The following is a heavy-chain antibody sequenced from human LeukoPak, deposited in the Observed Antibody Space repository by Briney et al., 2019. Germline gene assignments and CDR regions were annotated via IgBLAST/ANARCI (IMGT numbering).Heavy chain of an antibody. V-gene: IGHV1-24*01. D-gene: IGHD2-2*03. J-gene: IGHJ4*02. CDR2: FDPEDGET. CDR3: STVGYCSSTSCYYFDY. Sequence: ASVKVSCKVSGYTLTELSMHWVRQAPGKGLEWMGGFDPEDGETIYAQKFQGRVTMTEDTSTDTAYMELSSLRSEDTAVYYCSTVGYCSSTSCYYFDYWGPGTLVTVSS. CDR1: GYTLTELS.